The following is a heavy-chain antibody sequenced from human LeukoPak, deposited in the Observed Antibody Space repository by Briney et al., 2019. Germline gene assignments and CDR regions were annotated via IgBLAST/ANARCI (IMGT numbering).Heavy chain of an antibody. CDR3: ARASDVFTFDY. D-gene: IGHD3-10*01. CDR1: GFTFSSYS. J-gene: IGHJ4*02. V-gene: IGHV3-21*01. CDR2: ISSSSTYI. Sequence: GGSLRLSCAASGFTFSSYSMNWVRQAPGKGLEWVSSISSSSTYIYYADSLKGRFTISRDNANNSLYLQMNSLRAEDTAVYYCARASDVFTFDYWGQGTLVTVSS.